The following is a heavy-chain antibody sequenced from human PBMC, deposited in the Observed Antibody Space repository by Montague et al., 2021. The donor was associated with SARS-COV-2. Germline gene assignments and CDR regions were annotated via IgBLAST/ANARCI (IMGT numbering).Heavy chain of an antibody. CDR3: ARDIAVAGLFDY. Sequence: TLSLTCTVSGGSISSGSYYWSWIWQPAGKGLEWIGRISISGSTNYNPSLKSRVTISVDTPKNQFSLKLSSVTAADTAVYYCARDIAVAGLFDYWGQGTLVTVSS. V-gene: IGHV4-61*02. CDR1: GGSISSGSYY. J-gene: IGHJ4*02. CDR2: ISISGST. D-gene: IGHD6-19*01.